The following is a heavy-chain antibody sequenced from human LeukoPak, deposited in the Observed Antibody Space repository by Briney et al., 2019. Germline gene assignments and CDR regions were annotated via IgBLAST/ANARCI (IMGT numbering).Heavy chain of an antibody. CDR3: MKQWLVLSWFDP. V-gene: IGHV4-30-4*07. CDR1: GDSISNGGYS. Sequence: SQTLSLTCGVPGDSISNGGYSWSWIRQPPGKGLDWIGYIYNSGTTYYNPSLKSRVTISVDTSKNQFSLKLSSVTAADTAVYYCMKQWLVLSWFDPWGQGTLVTVSS. D-gene: IGHD6-19*01. J-gene: IGHJ5*02. CDR2: IYNSGTT.